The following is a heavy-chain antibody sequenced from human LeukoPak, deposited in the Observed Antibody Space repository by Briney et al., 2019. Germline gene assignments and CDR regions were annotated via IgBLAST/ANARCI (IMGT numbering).Heavy chain of an antibody. Sequence: PGGSLRLSCAASGFTFSSYDMHWVRQATGKGLEWVTAIGTAGDTYYPGSVKGRFTISGENAKNSLYLQMNSLRAGDTAVYYCVKGNSGNYELDYWGQGTLVTVSS. CDR3: VKGNSGNYELDY. V-gene: IGHV3-13*01. J-gene: IGHJ4*02. CDR2: IGTAGDT. D-gene: IGHD1-26*01. CDR1: GFTFSSYD.